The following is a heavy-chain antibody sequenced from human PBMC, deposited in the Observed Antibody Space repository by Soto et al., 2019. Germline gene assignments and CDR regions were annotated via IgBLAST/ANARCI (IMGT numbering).Heavy chain of an antibody. Sequence: PSETLSLTCAVNGGSGGSFSGYYWSWVRQSPGKGLEWIGDIYHGGSTNYNPSLKSRVTISIDKSKNQFSLKLKSVTAADTAVYFCARTGKFYYYHNSGLPFAPWVQGTLVTVSS. CDR2: IYHGGST. J-gene: IGHJ5*02. CDR1: GGSGGSFSGYY. CDR3: ARTGKFYYYHNSGLPFAP. V-gene: IGHV4-34*01. D-gene: IGHD3-22*01.